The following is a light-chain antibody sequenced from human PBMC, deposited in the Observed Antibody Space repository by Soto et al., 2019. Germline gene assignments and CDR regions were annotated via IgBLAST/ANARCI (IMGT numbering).Light chain of an antibody. V-gene: IGLV2-8*01. CDR3: SSYAGSNRVV. CDR2: EVS. Sequence: QSVLTQPPSASGSPGQSVTISGTGTSIDVGGYNYVSWYQQHPGKAPKLMIYEVSKRPSGVPDRFSGSKSGNTASLTVSGLQAEDEADYYCSSYAGSNRVVFGGGTKLTVL. J-gene: IGLJ2*01. CDR1: SIDVGGYNY.